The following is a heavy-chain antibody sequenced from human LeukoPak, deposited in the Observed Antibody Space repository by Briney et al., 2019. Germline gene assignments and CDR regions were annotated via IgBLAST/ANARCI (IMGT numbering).Heavy chain of an antibody. CDR3: ARGEVVGTTTGVDY. J-gene: IGHJ4*02. V-gene: IGHV3-21*01. CDR2: ISSSSSYI. CDR1: GFTFSSYS. D-gene: IGHD1-26*01. Sequence: GGSLRLSCAASGFTFSSYSMNWVRQAPGKGLEWASSISSSSSYIFYADSVKGRFTISRDNAKNSLYLQMNSLRAEDTAVYYCARGEVVGTTTGVDYWGQGTLVTVSS.